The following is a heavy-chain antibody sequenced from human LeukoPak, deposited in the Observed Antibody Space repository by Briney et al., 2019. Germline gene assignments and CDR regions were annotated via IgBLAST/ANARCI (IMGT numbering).Heavy chain of an antibody. D-gene: IGHD2-8*01. V-gene: IGHV3-66*01. CDR2: IYSGGST. CDR3: ARVGTNGGYYYYGMDV. J-gene: IGHJ6*02. CDR1: VFTVCSNY. Sequence: GSPRLSPAPSVFTVCSNYMSWVREAPRKGRGRGSVIYSGGSTYYATSVKGRFTISRDNSKNSLYLQMNSLRAEDTALYYCARVGTNGGYYYYGMDVWGQGTTVTVSS.